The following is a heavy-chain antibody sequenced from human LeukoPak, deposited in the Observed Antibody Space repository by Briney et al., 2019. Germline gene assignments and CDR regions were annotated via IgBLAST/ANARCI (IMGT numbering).Heavy chain of an antibody. J-gene: IGHJ3*02. CDR2: IRSDGSNK. D-gene: IGHD2-15*01. Sequence: GGSLRLSCAASGFTFSSYAMHWVRQAPGRGLEWVSFIRSDGSNKYYADSVKGRFTISRDNSKNTLYLQMNSLRAEDTAVYYCARGCSGGRCEGRLVRAFDIWGQGTMVTVSS. V-gene: IGHV3-30*02. CDR1: GFTFSSYA. CDR3: ARGCSGGRCEGRLVRAFDI.